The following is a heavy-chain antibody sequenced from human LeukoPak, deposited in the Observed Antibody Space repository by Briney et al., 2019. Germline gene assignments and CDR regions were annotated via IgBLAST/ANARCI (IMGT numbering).Heavy chain of an antibody. J-gene: IGHJ4*02. CDR1: GFTFSSYS. V-gene: IGHV3-21*01. CDR2: ISSSSSYI. CDR3: ARDLSMAVAGTRFDY. Sequence: GGSLRLSCAASGFTFSSYSMNWVRQAPGKGLEWVSSISSSSSYIYYADSVKGRFTISRDNAKNSLYLQMNSLRAEDTAVYYCARDLSMAVAGTRFDYWGQGTLVTVSS. D-gene: IGHD6-19*01.